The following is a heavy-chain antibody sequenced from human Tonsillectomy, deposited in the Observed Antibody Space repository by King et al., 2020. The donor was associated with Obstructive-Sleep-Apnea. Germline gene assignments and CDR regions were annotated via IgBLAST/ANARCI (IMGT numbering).Heavy chain of an antibody. D-gene: IGHD3-10*01. CDR2: INHSGST. CDR1: GGSFSGYY. J-gene: IGHJ5*02. V-gene: IGHV4-34*01. Sequence: VQLQQWGAGLLKPSETLSLTCAVYGGSFSGYYWSWIRQPPGKGLEWIGEINHSGSTNYNPSLKSRVTISVDTSKNQFSLKLSSVTAADTAVFYCARGRKTMVRGVKGWFDPWGQGTLVTVSS. CDR3: ARGRKTMVRGVKGWFDP.